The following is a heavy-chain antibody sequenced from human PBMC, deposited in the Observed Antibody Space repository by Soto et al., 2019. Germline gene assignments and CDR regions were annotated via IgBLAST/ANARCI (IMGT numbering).Heavy chain of an antibody. J-gene: IGHJ4*02. CDR3: ARESGGWYTVYFDY. V-gene: IGHV3-48*01. CDR1: GFTFSTYS. D-gene: IGHD6-19*01. CDR2: IDSSSSTI. Sequence: EVQLVESGGGLVQPGGSLRLSCAASGFTFSTYSMNWVRQAPGKGLEWVSYIDSSSSTIYYTDSVKGRFAISRDNAKNSLSLQMNSLRAEDTAVYYCARESGGWYTVYFDYWGQGTLVTVSS.